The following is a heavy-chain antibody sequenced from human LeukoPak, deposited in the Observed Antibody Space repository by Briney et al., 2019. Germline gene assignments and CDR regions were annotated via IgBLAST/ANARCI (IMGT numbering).Heavy chain of an antibody. CDR3: AEGQYSRSSVSGY. J-gene: IGHJ4*02. CDR1: GFTFSNYG. CDR2: ITSDGSNE. V-gene: IGHV3-30*18. Sequence: PGGSLRLSCAASGFTFSNYGMHCVCQAPRKGLEWVAVITSDGSNEYYADSVKGRLTISRDNSKNTVFLQMNNLRAEDAAVYYCAEGQYSRSSVSGYWGQGTLVTVFS. D-gene: IGHD6-6*01.